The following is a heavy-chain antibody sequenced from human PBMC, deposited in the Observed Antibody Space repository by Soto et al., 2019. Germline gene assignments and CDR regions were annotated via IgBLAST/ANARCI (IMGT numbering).Heavy chain of an antibody. CDR1: GGSISSSNW. CDR3: ARIAVAGTRFDY. Sequence: QVQLQESGPGLVKPSGTLSLTCAVSGGSISSSNWWSWVRQPPGKGLEWIGEIYHSGSTNYNPSLKSLVPISVDKAKNQFSLQLSSVPAADTAVYYCARIAVAGTRFDYWGQGTLVTVSS. V-gene: IGHV4-4*02. J-gene: IGHJ4*02. D-gene: IGHD6-19*01. CDR2: IYHSGST.